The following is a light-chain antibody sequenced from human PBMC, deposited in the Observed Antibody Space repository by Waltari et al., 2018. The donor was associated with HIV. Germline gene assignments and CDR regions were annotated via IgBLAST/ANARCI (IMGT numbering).Light chain of an antibody. CDR3: QSYDSRLSGSV. V-gene: IGLV1-40*01. Sequence: QSALTHPPSVSGAPGQRVTISCTVTSSTIGTGSSVRLYQQLPGTAPKLLIYANTTRPSEVPDRFSGSKSGTSASLAITGLQAEDEADYYCQSYDSRLSGSVFGGGTKLTVL. CDR2: ANT. CDR1: SSTIGTGSS. J-gene: IGLJ3*02.